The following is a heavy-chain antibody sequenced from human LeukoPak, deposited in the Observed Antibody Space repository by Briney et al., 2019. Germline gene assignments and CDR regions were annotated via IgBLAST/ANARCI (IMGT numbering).Heavy chain of an antibody. D-gene: IGHD4-17*01. CDR2: IILILGIA. CDR3: ARESSYNGDSGYFDY. CDR1: VGTFSNHA. V-gene: IGHV1-69*04. J-gene: IGHJ4*02. Sequence: SVKVSCKASVGTFSNHAISWVRQAPGQGLEWVGRIILILGIANYAQKFQGRVTITADKSTSTAYMELSSLRSEDTAVYYCARESSYNGDSGYFDYWGQGTLVTVSS.